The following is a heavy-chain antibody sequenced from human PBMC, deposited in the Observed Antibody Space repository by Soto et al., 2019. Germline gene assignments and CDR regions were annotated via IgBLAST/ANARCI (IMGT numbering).Heavy chain of an antibody. CDR2: INGDGSST. V-gene: IGHV3-74*01. D-gene: IGHD6-13*01. CDR1: GFTFSSYW. J-gene: IGHJ4*02. CDR3: AGGNSWNSDF. Sequence: EVQLVESGGGLVQPGGSLRLSCAASGFTFSSYWMHWVRQAPGKGLVWVSRINGDGSSTNYADSVKGRFTTSRDNAKNTLYLQMNSLRAEDTAVYYCAGGNSWNSDFWRQGTLVSVSS.